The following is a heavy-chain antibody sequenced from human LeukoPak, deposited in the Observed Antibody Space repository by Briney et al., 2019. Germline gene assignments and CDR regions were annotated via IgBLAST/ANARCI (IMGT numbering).Heavy chain of an antibody. Sequence: PGGSLRLSCAAFGFTFSNYAMNWVRQAPGKGLEWVSTISGGGGSTYYADSVKGRFTISRDNSKNTLYLQVNSLRAEDTAVYYCAKGGKWDVTPFDYWGQGTLVTVSS. V-gene: IGHV3-23*01. CDR1: GFTFSNYA. D-gene: IGHD1-26*01. CDR3: AKGGKWDVTPFDY. CDR2: ISGGGGST. J-gene: IGHJ4*02.